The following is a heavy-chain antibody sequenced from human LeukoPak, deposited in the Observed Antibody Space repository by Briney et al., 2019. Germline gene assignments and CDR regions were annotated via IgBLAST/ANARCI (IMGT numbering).Heavy chain of an antibody. Sequence: PGRSLRLSCAASGFTFDDYAMHWVRQAPGRGLEWVSGISWNSGSIGYADSVKGRFTISRDNAKNSLYLQMNSLRAEDTALYYCAEDGLYYDSSGVYYYYGMDVWGQGTTVTVSS. J-gene: IGHJ6*02. CDR2: ISWNSGSI. V-gene: IGHV3-9*01. D-gene: IGHD3-22*01. CDR1: GFTFDDYA. CDR3: AEDGLYYDSSGVYYYYGMDV.